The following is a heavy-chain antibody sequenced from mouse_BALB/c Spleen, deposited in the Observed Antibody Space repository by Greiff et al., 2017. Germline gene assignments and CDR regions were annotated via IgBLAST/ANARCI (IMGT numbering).Heavy chain of an antibody. CDR1: GFSFSSFG. D-gene: IGHD2-14*01. Sequence: EVMLVESGGGLVQPGGSRKLSCAASGFSFSSFGMHWVRQAPEKGLEWVAYISSGSSTIYYADTVKGRFTISRDNPKNTLFLQLTSLRSEDTAMYYCARNYRYDDWYFDVWGAGTTVTVAA. J-gene: IGHJ1*01. CDR2: ISSGSSTI. CDR3: ARNYRYDDWYFDV. V-gene: IGHV5-17*02.